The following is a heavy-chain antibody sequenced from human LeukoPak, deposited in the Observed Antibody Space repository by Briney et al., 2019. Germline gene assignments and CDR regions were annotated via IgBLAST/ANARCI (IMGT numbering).Heavy chain of an antibody. Sequence: GGSLRLSCTASGFTFGDYAMSWVRQAPGKGLEWVSLIRSKTYGGSTEYAASVKGRFTNSRDDSKSTAYLQMDSLKTEDTAVYYCSRGVTVGTTRDYWGQGTLVTVSS. D-gene: IGHD1-26*01. J-gene: IGHJ4*02. CDR3: SRGVTVGTTRDY. CDR2: IRSKTYGGST. CDR1: GFTFGDYA. V-gene: IGHV3-49*04.